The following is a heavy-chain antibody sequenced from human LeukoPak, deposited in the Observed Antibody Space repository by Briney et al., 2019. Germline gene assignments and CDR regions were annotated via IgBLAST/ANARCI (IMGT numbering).Heavy chain of an antibody. J-gene: IGHJ4*02. CDR1: GYTLTELS. D-gene: IGHD6-13*01. V-gene: IGHV1-24*01. Sequence: ASVKVSCKVSGYTLTELSMHWVRQAPGKGREWMGGFDPEDGETIYAQKFQGRVTMTEDTSTDTAYMELSSLRSEDTAVYYCATGFGNRYSTVRGGFNYWGQGTLVTVSS. CDR3: ATGFGNRYSTVRGGFNY. CDR2: FDPEDGET.